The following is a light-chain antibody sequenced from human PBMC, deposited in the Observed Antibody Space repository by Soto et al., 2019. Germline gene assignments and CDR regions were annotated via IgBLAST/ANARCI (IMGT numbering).Light chain of an antibody. Sequence: QSALTQPASVSGSPGQSITISCTGTSSDVGSYNLVSWYQQHPGKAPKLMIYEGSKRPSGVSNRFSGSKSGNTASLTISGLQAEDEADYYCCSYAGSKVFGTGTKDTVL. J-gene: IGLJ1*01. V-gene: IGLV2-23*01. CDR3: CSYAGSKV. CDR1: SSDVGSYNL. CDR2: EGS.